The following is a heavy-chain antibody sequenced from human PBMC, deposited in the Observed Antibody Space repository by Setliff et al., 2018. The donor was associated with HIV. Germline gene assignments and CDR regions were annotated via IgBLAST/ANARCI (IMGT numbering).Heavy chain of an antibody. CDR1: GFTFDDYG. V-gene: IGHV3-20*04. Sequence: GGSLRLSCAASGFTFDDYGMSWVRQAPGKGLEWASGINWNGGSTGYADSVKGRFTISRDNAKNSLYLQMISLRVEDTAIYYCASFPTITASQDVFDIWGHGTMVTVSS. D-gene: IGHD4-4*01. CDR2: INWNGGST. CDR3: ASFPTITASQDVFDI. J-gene: IGHJ3*02.